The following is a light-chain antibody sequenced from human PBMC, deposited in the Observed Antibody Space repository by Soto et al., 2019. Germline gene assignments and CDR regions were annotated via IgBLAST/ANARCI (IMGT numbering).Light chain of an antibody. Sequence: DIVMTQSPDSLAVSLGERATINCKSSQSVLYSSNNKNYLAWYQQKPGQPPKLLIYCASTRESGVPDRFSGSGSGTDFNLTISSLHAEDVAVYYCQQYYSTPYTFGQGTKLEIK. CDR3: QQYYSTPYT. V-gene: IGKV4-1*01. J-gene: IGKJ2*01. CDR2: CAS. CDR1: QSVLYSSNNKNY.